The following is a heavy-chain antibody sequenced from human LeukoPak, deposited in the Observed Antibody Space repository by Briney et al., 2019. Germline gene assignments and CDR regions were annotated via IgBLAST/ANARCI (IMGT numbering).Heavy chain of an antibody. D-gene: IGHD6-13*01. V-gene: IGHV4-34*01. CDR3: ARGRSSPDY. CDR1: GGSFSGYY. Sequence: SETLSLTCAVYGGSFSGYYWSWIHQPPGKGLEWLGEINHSGSTNYNPSLKSRVTISVDTSKNQFSLKLSSVTAADTAVYYCARGRSSPDYWGQGTLVTVSS. CDR2: INHSGST. J-gene: IGHJ4*02.